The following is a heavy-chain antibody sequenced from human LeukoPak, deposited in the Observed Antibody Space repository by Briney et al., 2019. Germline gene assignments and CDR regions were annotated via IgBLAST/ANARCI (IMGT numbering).Heavy chain of an antibody. CDR1: GFTFSNAW. CDR3: TTGPAAGIGVP. V-gene: IGHV3-15*01. J-gene: IGHJ5*02. Sequence: AGGSLRLSCAASGFTFSNAWMSWVRQAPGKGLEWVGRIKSKTDGGTTDYAAPVKGRFTISRDDSKNTLYLQMNSLKTEDTAVYYCTTGPAAGIGVPWGQGTLVTVSS. D-gene: IGHD6-13*01. CDR2: IKSKTDGGTT.